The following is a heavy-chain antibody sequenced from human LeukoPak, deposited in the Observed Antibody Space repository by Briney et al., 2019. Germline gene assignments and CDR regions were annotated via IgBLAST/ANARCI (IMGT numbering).Heavy chain of an antibody. CDR1: GFTFNTYA. CDR2: ISDSGGNT. CDR3: ARHRSSWLIDY. J-gene: IGHJ4*02. Sequence: GGSLRLSCAASGFTFNTYAMSWVRQAPWERLQWVSGISDSGGNTYYADSVRGRFTISRDNSKNTLYLQMNSLRAEDTAVYYCARHRSSWLIDYWGQGTVVTVSS. V-gene: IGHV3-23*01. D-gene: IGHD6-6*01.